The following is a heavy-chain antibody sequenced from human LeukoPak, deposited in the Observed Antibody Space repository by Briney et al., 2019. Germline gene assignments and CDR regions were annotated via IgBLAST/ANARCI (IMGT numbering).Heavy chain of an antibody. D-gene: IGHD4-11*01. CDR2: ISAYNGNT. Sequence: ASVTVSCKASGYTFTSYGISWVRQAPGQGPEWMGWISAYNGNTNYAQKLQGRVTMTTDTSTSTAYMELRSLRSDDTAVYYCARDDYSNPIDYWGQGTLVTVSS. CDR3: ARDDYSNPIDY. V-gene: IGHV1-18*01. J-gene: IGHJ4*02. CDR1: GYTFTSYG.